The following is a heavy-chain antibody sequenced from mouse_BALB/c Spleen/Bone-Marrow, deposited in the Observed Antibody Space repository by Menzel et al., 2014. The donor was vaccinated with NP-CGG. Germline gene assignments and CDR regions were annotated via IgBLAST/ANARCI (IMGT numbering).Heavy chain of an antibody. CDR1: GYAFTNYW. J-gene: IGHJ2*01. CDR2: IYPGSGNT. Sequence: VQLQESGTELVRPGTSVKISCKASGYAFTNYWLGWVKQRPGHGLEWIGDIYPGSGNTYYNEKFKGKVTPTADKSSSTAYMQLSGLTSEDSAVYFCTRRRSLDYWGQGTTLTVSS. CDR3: TRRRSLDY. V-gene: IGHV1-63*01.